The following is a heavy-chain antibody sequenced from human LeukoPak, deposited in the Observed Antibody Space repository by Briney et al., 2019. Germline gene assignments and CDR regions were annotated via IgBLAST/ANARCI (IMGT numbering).Heavy chain of an antibody. CDR2: ISAYNANT. V-gene: IGHV1-18*01. J-gene: IGHJ6*03. CDR3: ARGHLPAAIANYYMDV. CDR1: GYTFSSYG. D-gene: IGHD2-2*01. Sequence: ASVKVSCKASGYTFSSYGISWVRQAPGQGPEWMGWISAYNANTKYAQKFQGRVTMTTDTSTSTADMELRSLRSDDTAVYYCARGHLPAAIANYYMDVWGKGTTVTVSS.